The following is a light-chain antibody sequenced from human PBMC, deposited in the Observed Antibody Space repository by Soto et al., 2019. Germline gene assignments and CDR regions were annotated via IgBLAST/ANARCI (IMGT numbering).Light chain of an antibody. V-gene: IGKV3-20*01. J-gene: IGKJ2*01. CDR1: QTISSDY. CDR2: GAA. CDR3: HQYHSPPQT. Sequence: EILLTQSPGTLSLSPGERATLSCRASQTISSDYLAWYQQKPGQAPRLLIFGAATRAADIPDRFSGSGSGTDFSLTISRLEPEDSAVYYCHQYHSPPQTFGQGTKVDIK.